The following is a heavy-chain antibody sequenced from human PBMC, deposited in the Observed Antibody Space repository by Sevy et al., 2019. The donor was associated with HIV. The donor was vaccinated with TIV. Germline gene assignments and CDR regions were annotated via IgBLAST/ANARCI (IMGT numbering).Heavy chain of an antibody. J-gene: IGHJ6*02. CDR3: ARELTGEYSAYDGAGYYGMDV. CDR1: GFTFSTYS. Sequence: GGSLRLSCAASGFTFSTYSMNWVRQGPGKGLEWLSSISSSSNYIYYADSVKGRFTICRDNAKNSMYLQTNSLRAEDTAVYYCARELTGEYSAYDGAGYYGMDVWGQGTTVTVSS. D-gene: IGHD5-12*01. CDR2: ISSSSNYI. V-gene: IGHV3-21*01.